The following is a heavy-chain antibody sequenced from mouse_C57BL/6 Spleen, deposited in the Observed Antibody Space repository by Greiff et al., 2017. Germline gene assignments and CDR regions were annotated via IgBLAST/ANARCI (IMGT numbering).Heavy chain of an antibody. J-gene: IGHJ2*01. CDR3: ARSLLYDYDGGYFDY. CDR2: IRNKANGYTT. V-gene: IGHV7-3*01. Sequence: EVKLMESGGGLVQPGGSLSLSCAASGFTFTDYYMSWVRQPPGKALEWLGFIRNKANGYTTEYSASVKGRFTISRDNFQSILYLQMNALRAEDSATYYCARSLLYDYDGGYFDYWGQGTTLTVSS. D-gene: IGHD2-4*01. CDR1: GFTFTDYY.